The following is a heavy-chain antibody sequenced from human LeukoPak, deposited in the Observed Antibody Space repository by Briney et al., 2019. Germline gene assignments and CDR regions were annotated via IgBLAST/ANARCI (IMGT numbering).Heavy chain of an antibody. J-gene: IGHJ4*02. V-gene: IGHV2-5*01. Sequence: SGPTLVKPTQPLTLTCTFSGFSLTTSAVGVSWIRQPPGKALGWLALIYWNDDKRYSPSLKSRLAITKDTSKNQVVVTMTNMDPVDTATYYCARLVDYYDSGGYYADYWGQGTLVTVSS. CDR3: ARLVDYYDSGGYYADY. CDR1: GFSLTTSAVG. CDR2: IYWNDDK. D-gene: IGHD3-22*01.